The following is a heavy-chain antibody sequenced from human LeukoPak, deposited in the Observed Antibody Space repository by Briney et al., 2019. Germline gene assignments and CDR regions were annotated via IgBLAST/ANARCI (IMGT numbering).Heavy chain of an antibody. Sequence: ASVKVSCKASGYTFTGYCMHWVRQAPGQGLEWMGWINPNSGGTNYAQKFQGRVTMTRDTSISTAYMELSRLRSDDTAVYYCARLFRRDGYNTLLGYWGQGTLVTVSS. CDR1: GYTFTGYC. V-gene: IGHV1-2*02. D-gene: IGHD5-24*01. CDR3: ARLFRRDGYNTLLGY. J-gene: IGHJ4*02. CDR2: INPNSGGT.